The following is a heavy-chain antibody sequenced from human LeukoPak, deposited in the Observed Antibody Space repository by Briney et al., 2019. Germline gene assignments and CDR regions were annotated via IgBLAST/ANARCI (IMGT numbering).Heavy chain of an antibody. J-gene: IGHJ5*02. Sequence: ASVKVSCKASGYTFTGYYMHWVRQAPGQGLEWMGWINPNSGGTNYAQKFQGRVTMTRDTSTSTAYMELSRLRSDDTAVYYCERDPVSIAARFQGFDPWGQGTLVTVSS. CDR1: GYTFTGYY. CDR2: INPNSGGT. CDR3: ERDPVSIAARFQGFDP. D-gene: IGHD6-6*01. V-gene: IGHV1-2*02.